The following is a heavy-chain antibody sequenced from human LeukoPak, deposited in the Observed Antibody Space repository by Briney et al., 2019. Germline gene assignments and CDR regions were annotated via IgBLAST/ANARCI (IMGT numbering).Heavy chain of an antibody. CDR1: GFTFSTFS. D-gene: IGHD2-15*01. J-gene: IGHJ4*02. Sequence: PGGSLRLSCEASGFTFSTFSMHWVRQAPGKGLEWVAVIISDGTNEYYANSVKGRFTISRDNSKNTLYLQISGLRSEDTAVYYCATGPQYGGSGPENFDYWGQGTLVTVAS. CDR3: ATGPQYGGSGPENFDY. CDR2: IISDGTNE. V-gene: IGHV3-30*04.